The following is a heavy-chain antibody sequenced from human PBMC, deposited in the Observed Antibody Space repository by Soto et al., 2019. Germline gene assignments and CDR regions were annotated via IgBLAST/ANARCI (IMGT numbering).Heavy chain of an antibody. V-gene: IGHV3-49*03. CDR1: GCSFGGYG. D-gene: IGHD2-15*01. Sequence: HPGGSLRRSCTTSGCSFGGYGMHWFRQAPGKGLQWVGFIRNKAYSGTTEYAASVKGRFTISRDDSKSIAYLQMNSLKTEDTAVYYCTRALGSGGTCYTGGHFNYRGQGTRVSVAS. CDR2: IRNKAYSGTT. CDR3: TRALGSGGTCYTGGHFNY. J-gene: IGHJ4*02.